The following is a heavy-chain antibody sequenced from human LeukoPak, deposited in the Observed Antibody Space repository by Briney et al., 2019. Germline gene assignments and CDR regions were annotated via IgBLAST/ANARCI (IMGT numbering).Heavy chain of an antibody. CDR2: IYYSGST. CDR1: GGSISSYY. D-gene: IGHD2-2*01. V-gene: IGHV4-59*01. J-gene: IGHJ5*02. CDR3: ARGPYCSSTSCPGDWFDP. Sequence: SETLSLTCTVSGGSISSYYWSWIRQPPGKGLEWIGYIYYSGSTNYNPSLKSRVTISVDTSKNQFSLKLSSVTAAGTAVYYCARGPYCSSTSCPGDWFDPWGQGILVTVSS.